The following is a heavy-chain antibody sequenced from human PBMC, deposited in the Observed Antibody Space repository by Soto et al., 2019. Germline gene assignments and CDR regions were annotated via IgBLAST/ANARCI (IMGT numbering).Heavy chain of an antibody. CDR2: IYYSGST. CDR3: ARTPIGYCSGGTCSNWFDP. CDR1: GGSISGNY. D-gene: IGHD2-15*01. Sequence: SETLSLTCTVSGGSISGNYWSWIRQPPGRGLEWIGYIYYSGSTYVSPSLKSRVTMSVDTSENQFFLKLRSVTAADTAVYYCARTPIGYCSGGTCSNWFDPWGQGTLVTVSS. J-gene: IGHJ5*02. V-gene: IGHV4-59*08.